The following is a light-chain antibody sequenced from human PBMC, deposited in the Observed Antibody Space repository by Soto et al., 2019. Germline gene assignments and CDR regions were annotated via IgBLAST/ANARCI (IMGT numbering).Light chain of an antibody. CDR1: QYINNY. V-gene: IGKV1-33*01. CDR3: YQHDSIRPT. CDR2: DAT. Sequence: DLQVTQSPSSLSASVGDRGTITCQASQYINNYLNWYQQKPGKDPKRLIFDATNMETGVPSACSGGRSRTNFSFTITSRQPDDFATYYCYQHDSIRPTFGQGTRLEIK. J-gene: IGKJ5*01.